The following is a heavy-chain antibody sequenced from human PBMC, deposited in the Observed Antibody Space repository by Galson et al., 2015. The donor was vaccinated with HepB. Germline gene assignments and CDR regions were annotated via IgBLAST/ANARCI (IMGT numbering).Heavy chain of an antibody. V-gene: IGHV3-33*01. J-gene: IGHJ6*02. CDR2: IWYDGRNK. CDR1: GFSFSSYG. CDR3: ARDRDTSGWYGMDV. D-gene: IGHD6-19*01. Sequence: LRLSCAASGFSFSSYGMNWVRQAPGKGPEWVAVIWYDGRNKYYGDSVKGRFTISRDNSKKTLYLQMNSLRVEDTAVYYCARDRDTSGWYGMDVWGQGTTVSVSS.